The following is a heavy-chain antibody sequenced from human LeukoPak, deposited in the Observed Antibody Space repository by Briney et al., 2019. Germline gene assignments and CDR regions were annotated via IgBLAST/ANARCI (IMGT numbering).Heavy chain of an antibody. J-gene: IGHJ6*02. CDR1: GGSISSYY. CDR3: AKSLLGFYYYYGLDV. V-gene: IGHV4-59*01. Sequence: SETLSLTCTVSGGSISSYYWSWIRQPPGKGLEWVGYIHYSGDTNYNPSLKSRVTISVDTSKKQFSLKVSSVTAADTAVYYCAKSLLGFYYYYGLDVRGQGTTVTVSS. CDR2: IHYSGDT. D-gene: IGHD7-27*01.